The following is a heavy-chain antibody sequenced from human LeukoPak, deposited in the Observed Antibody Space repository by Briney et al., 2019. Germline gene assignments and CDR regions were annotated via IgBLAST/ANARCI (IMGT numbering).Heavy chain of an antibody. J-gene: IGHJ4*02. CDR1: GFTFSSHA. CDR3: AKEIYSSSWYCFDY. V-gene: IGHV3-23*01. Sequence: GGSLRLSCAASGFTFSSHAMSWVRQAPGKGLEWVSSISGSGGDTFYADSVRGRFTISRDNSKNTLYLQMNSLRAEDTAVYYCAKEIYSSSWYCFDYWGQGTLVTVSS. CDR2: ISGSGGDT. D-gene: IGHD6-13*01.